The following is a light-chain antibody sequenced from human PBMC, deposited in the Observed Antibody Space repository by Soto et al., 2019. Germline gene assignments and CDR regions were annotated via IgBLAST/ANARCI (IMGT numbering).Light chain of an antibody. V-gene: IGLV2-11*01. CDR2: DVS. CDR3: CSYAGGHTWV. J-gene: IGLJ3*02. Sequence: QSALTQPRSVSGSPGQSVTISCTGTSSDVGDYVFVSWYHQHPGKVPKVIIYDVSERASGVPDRFSGSKSGNTASLTISGLQAEDEAVYYCCSYAGGHTWVFGGGTELTVL. CDR1: SSDVGDYVF.